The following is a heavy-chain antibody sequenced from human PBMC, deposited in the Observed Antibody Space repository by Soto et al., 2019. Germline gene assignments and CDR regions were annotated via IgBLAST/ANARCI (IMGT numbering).Heavy chain of an antibody. V-gene: IGHV4-59*08. CDR1: GGSMSSYY. Sequence: SXTLSLTCTVSGGSMSSYYWSWIRQPPGKGLEWIGYIYYSGSTNYNPSLKSRVTISVDTSKNQFSLKLSSVTAADTAVYYCARLRGDWNYVRWFDPWGQGTLVTVSS. J-gene: IGHJ5*02. CDR2: IYYSGST. D-gene: IGHD1-7*01. CDR3: ARLRGDWNYVRWFDP.